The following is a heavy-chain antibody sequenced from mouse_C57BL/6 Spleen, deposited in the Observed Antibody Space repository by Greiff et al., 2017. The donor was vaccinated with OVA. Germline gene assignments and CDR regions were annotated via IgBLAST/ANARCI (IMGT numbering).Heavy chain of an antibody. CDR3: ARDPSWVYFDY. Sequence: EVMLVESGGGLVKPGGSLKLSCAASGFTFSSYAMSWVRQTPEKRLEWVATISDGGSYTYYPDNVKGRFTISRDNAKNNLYLQMSHLKSEDTAMYYCARDPSWVYFDYGGQGTTRTVSS. CDR1: GFTFSSYA. CDR2: ISDGGSYT. V-gene: IGHV5-4*01. J-gene: IGHJ2*01. D-gene: IGHD4-1*01.